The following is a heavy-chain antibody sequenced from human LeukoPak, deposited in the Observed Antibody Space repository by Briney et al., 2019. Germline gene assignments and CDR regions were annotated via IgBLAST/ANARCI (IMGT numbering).Heavy chain of an antibody. CDR3: ARHRGISF. J-gene: IGHJ4*02. CDR1: GFTFDDYA. V-gene: IGHV3-9*01. CDR2: ITWNSGTI. Sequence: GGSLRLSCAAFGFTFDDYAMHWVRQAPGKGLEWVSGITWNSGTIGYADSVKGRFTISRDNAKNSLFLQMNNLRDEDTAIYYCARHRGISFWGQGTLVTVSS. D-gene: IGHD3-16*01.